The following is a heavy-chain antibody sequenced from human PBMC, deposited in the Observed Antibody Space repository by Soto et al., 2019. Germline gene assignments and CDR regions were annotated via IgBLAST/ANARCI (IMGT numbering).Heavy chain of an antibody. CDR2: VSYSGLNV. CDR3: AKGPIRMMAVGYFAY. J-gene: IGHJ4*02. Sequence: GGSLRLSCAVSGFNFRSLAVHWVRQAPGKGPEWVAAVSYSGLNVYYADSVRGRFTISRDDSETTVFLQLNSVSGDDTAMYYCAKGPIRMMAVGYFAYWGQGTLVTVSS. CDR1: GFNFRSLA. V-gene: IGHV3-30*18. D-gene: IGHD2-21*01.